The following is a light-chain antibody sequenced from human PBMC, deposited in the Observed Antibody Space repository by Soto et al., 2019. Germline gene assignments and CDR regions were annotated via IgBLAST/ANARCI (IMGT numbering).Light chain of an antibody. V-gene: IGLV1-51*01. Sequence: QSVLTQPPSVSAAPGQKVTISCSGSSSNIGNNYVAWYQQLPGTAPKLLIYDNDKRPSGIPDRFSGSKSGTSATLGITGLQTGDEADYYCGTRDSSLRWVFGGGTKLTVL. J-gene: IGLJ3*02. CDR2: DND. CDR3: GTRDSSLRWV. CDR1: SSNIGNNY.